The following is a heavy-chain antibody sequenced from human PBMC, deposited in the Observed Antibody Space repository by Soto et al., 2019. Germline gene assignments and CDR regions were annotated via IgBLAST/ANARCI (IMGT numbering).Heavy chain of an antibody. CDR2: INPDSGGT. J-gene: IGHJ6*02. CDR3: ARYQMTTVTINDYYGMDV. D-gene: IGHD4-17*01. Sequence: QVQLVQSGAEVKKPGASVKVSCKASGYSFADYYMHWVRQAPGQGLEWMGWINPDSGGTNYAQKFQGRVTMTRDSSITTAYMELTGLRSDDTAVYYCARYQMTTVTINDYYGMDVWGQGTTVTVSS. V-gene: IGHV1-2*02. CDR1: GYSFADYY.